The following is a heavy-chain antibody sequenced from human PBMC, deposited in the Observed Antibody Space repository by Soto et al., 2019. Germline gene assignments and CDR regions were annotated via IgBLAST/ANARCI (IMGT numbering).Heavy chain of an antibody. CDR3: AKNAGIHCSSTSCFDDY. Sequence: LRLSCAASGFTFSSYAMSWVRQAPGKGLEWVSAISGSGGSTYYADSVKGRFTISRDNSKNTLYLQMNSLRAEDTAVYYCAKNAGIHCSSTSCFDDYWGQGTLVTVSS. CDR1: GFTFSSYA. J-gene: IGHJ4*02. D-gene: IGHD2-2*01. V-gene: IGHV3-23*01. CDR2: ISGSGGST.